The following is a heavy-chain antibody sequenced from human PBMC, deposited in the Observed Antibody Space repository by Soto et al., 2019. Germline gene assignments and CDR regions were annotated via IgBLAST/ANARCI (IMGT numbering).Heavy chain of an antibody. J-gene: IGHJ4*02. Sequence: QVQLVQSGAEVKKPGASVKVSCKASGYTFTSYYMHWVRQAPGQGLEWMGMIKPTGGSTSYAQKFQGRVTMTRDTSTSTVYMELSSLTSEDTAVYYCARTFSYWLPSDYWGQGTLVTVSS. CDR2: IKPTGGST. V-gene: IGHV1-46*01. CDR3: ARTFSYWLPSDY. D-gene: IGHD5-18*01. CDR1: GYTFTSYY.